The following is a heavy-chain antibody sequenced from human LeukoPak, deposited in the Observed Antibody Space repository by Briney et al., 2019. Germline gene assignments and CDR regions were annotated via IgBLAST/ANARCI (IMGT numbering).Heavy chain of an antibody. CDR2: IYYSGST. V-gene: IGHV4-39*01. Sequence: TLSLTCTVXXGSISXSSYYWGWIRQPPGTGLEWLGSIYYSGSTYYNPSLKSRVTISVDTSKNQFSLKLSSVTAADTAVYYCARQQYYYDSSGPQYWYFDLWGRGTLVTVSS. CDR3: ARQQYYYDSSGPQYWYFDL. D-gene: IGHD3-22*01. CDR1: XGSISXSSYY. J-gene: IGHJ2*01.